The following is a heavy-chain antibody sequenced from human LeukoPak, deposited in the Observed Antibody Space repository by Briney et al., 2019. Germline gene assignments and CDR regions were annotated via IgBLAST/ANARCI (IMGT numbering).Heavy chain of an antibody. CDR2: ISYDGSNK. Sequence: GGSLRLSCAASGFTFSSYALHWVGKAPGKGLEWVAVISYDGSNKYYADSVKGRFTISRDNSKNTLYLQMNSLRAEDTAVYYCARDFGLNRDYWGQGTLVTVSS. CDR1: GFTFSSYA. J-gene: IGHJ4*02. V-gene: IGHV3-30-3*01. D-gene: IGHD1-14*01. CDR3: ARDFGLNRDY.